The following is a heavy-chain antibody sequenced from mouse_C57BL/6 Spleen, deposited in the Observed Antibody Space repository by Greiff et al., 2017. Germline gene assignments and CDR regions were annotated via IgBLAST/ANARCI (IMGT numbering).Heavy chain of an antibody. Sequence: EVKLVESGGGLVQSGRSLRLSCATSGFTFSDFYMEWVRQAPGKGLEWIAASRNKANDYTTEYSASVKGRFIVSRDTSQSILYLQMNALRAEDTAIYYCARDDYYGSGLMGYWGQGTSVTVSS. D-gene: IGHD1-1*01. V-gene: IGHV7-1*01. CDR2: SRNKANDYTT. J-gene: IGHJ4*01. CDR3: ARDDYYGSGLMGY. CDR1: GFTFSDFY.